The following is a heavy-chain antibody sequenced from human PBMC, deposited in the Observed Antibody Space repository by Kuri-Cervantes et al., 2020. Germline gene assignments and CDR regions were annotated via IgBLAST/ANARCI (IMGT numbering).Heavy chain of an antibody. CDR3: AKGETYYYGSGNYRGRRTFDI. Sequence: GGSLRLSCVASGFVFGNYAMSWVRQAPGKGLEWVSVSSGTGGTTNYADSVKGQFTVSRDNSKNTLYLQMNSLRAEDSAVYYCAKGETYYYGSGNYRGRRTFDIWGQGTMVTVSS. CDR2: SSGTGGTT. V-gene: IGHV3-23*01. D-gene: IGHD3-10*01. CDR1: GFVFGNYA. J-gene: IGHJ3*02.